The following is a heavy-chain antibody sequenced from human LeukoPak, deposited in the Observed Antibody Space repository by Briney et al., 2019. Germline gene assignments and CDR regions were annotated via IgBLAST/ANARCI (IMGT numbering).Heavy chain of an antibody. V-gene: IGHV4-34*01. CDR3: ARQISDYYYYYIDV. D-gene: IGHD3-10*01. J-gene: IGHJ6*03. CDR1: GGSFSGYY. Sequence: ASETLSLTCAVYGGSFSGYYWGRIRQPPGKGLEGFGTIYYSGTTYYNPSLESRVTISEDTSKNQFSLTLKSVTAADTAVYYCARQISDYYYYYIDVWGKGTTVTVSS. CDR2: IYYSGTT.